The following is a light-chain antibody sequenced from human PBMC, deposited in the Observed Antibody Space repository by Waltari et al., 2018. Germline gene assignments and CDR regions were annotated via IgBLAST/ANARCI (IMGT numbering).Light chain of an antibody. CDR2: GKN. J-gene: IGLJ2*01. Sequence: SSELTQAPAVSVTLGQTVRSTCQGDSLRSYYASWDQQKPGQAPVLVIHGKNNRPSGIPDRFSGSSSGNTASLTITGAQAEDEADYYCNSRDSSGNPVVFGGGTKLTVL. CDR3: NSRDSSGNPVV. V-gene: IGLV3-19*01. CDR1: SLRSYY.